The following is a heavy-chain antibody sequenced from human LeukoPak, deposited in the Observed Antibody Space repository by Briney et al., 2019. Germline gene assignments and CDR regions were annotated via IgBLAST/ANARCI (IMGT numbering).Heavy chain of an antibody. CDR2: IYHSGST. Sequence: PSETLSLTCAVSGGSISSGGYSWSWIRQPPGKGLEWIGYIYHSGSTYYNPSLKSRVTISVDRSKNQFSLKLSSVTAADTAVYYCARGRLRYGDYGSKPYYFDYWGQGTLVTVSS. CDR3: ARGRLRYGDYGSKPYYFDY. D-gene: IGHD4-17*01. V-gene: IGHV4-30-2*01. J-gene: IGHJ4*02. CDR1: GGSISSGGYS.